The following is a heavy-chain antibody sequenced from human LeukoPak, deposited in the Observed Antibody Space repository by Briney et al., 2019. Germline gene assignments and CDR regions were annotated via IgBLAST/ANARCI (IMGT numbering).Heavy chain of an antibody. J-gene: IGHJ4*02. CDR3: ARETLGSSSSDY. V-gene: IGHV3-7*01. D-gene: IGHD6-6*01. CDR2: IKKDGSEK. CDR1: QFTFSTYW. Sequence: GGSLRLSCAASQFTFSTYWMSLFRQAAGKRLEWVANIKKDGSEKYYVDSVKGRFTISRDNAKNSLYLQMNSLRAEDTAVYYCARETLGSSSSDYWGQGTLVTVSS.